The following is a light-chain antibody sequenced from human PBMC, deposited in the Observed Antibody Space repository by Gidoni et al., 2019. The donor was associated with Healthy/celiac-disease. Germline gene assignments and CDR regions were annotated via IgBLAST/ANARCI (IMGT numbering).Light chain of an antibody. CDR3: QQYNNWPPLT. Sequence: EIVMTQSPATLSVSPGERATLSCSASQSVNSNLAWYQQKPGQAPRLLIYGASTGATGIPARFSGSGSGTEFTLTISSLQSEDFAVYYCQQYNNWPPLTFGGGTKVEIK. CDR1: QSVNSN. CDR2: GAS. J-gene: IGKJ4*01. V-gene: IGKV3-15*01.